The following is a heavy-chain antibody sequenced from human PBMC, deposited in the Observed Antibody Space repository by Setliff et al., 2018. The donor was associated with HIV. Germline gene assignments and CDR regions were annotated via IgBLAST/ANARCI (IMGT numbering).Heavy chain of an antibody. V-gene: IGHV1-69*05. CDR3: AFSIYRSGSYSFIFDY. CDR2: IIPIFGTR. Sequence: GASVKVSCKASGGTFSSYAISWVRQAPGQGLEWMGGIIPIFGTRNYVQRFQGRIAITTDESTATAYMDLSGLTSEDTAMYYCAFSIYRSGSYSFIFDYWGQGTLVTVSS. CDR1: GGTFSSYA. J-gene: IGHJ4*02. D-gene: IGHD3-10*01.